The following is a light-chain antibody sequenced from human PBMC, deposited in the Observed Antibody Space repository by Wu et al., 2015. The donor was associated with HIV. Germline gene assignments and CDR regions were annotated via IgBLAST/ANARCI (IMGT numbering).Light chain of an antibody. CDR2: ATS. Sequence: DIQMTQSPSSLSASVGDRVTITCRASQVISNSLAWYQQKSGKAPKVLLYATSRLESGVPSRFSGSGSGTDYTLTISSLQPEDFATYYCQQYFSNTPSFGQGTKLEIK. V-gene: IGKV1-NL1*01. CDR3: QQYFSNTPS. CDR1: QVISNS. J-gene: IGKJ2*03.